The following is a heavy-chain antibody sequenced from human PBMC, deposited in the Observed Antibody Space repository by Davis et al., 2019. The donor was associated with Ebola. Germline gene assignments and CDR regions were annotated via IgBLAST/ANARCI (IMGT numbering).Heavy chain of an antibody. CDR2: IKQDGSEK. J-gene: IGHJ6*02. D-gene: IGHD2-8*02. Sequence: GGSLRLSCAASGFTFSSYWMSWVRQAPGKGLEWVANIKQDGSEKYYVDSVKGRFTISRDNAKNSLYLQMNSLRAEDTAVYYCASALYCTGGVCYIPQLSGMDVWGQGTTVTVSS. CDR1: GFTFSSYW. V-gene: IGHV3-7*01. CDR3: ASALYCTGGVCYIPQLSGMDV.